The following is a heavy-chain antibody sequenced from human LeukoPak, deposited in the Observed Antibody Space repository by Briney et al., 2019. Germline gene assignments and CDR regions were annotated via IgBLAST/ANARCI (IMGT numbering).Heavy chain of an antibody. CDR3: ARAAEAALVDY. CDR2: ISSTSNYI. Sequence: GGSLRLSCVASGFTFSSYDMNWVRQAPGKGLEWVSSISSTSNYINYADSVKGRFTISRDNAKNSLYLQMNSLRAEDTAVYYCARAAEAALVDYWGQGTLVTVSS. D-gene: IGHD6-6*01. CDR1: GFTFSSYD. J-gene: IGHJ4*02. V-gene: IGHV3-21*01.